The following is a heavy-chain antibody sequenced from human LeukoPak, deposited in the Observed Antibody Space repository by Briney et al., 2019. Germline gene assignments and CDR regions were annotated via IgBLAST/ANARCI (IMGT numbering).Heavy chain of an antibody. CDR1: GFTFSSYG. D-gene: IGHD6-13*01. CDR2: IRYDGSNK. CDR3: ANLYSSSYKFDY. J-gene: IGHJ4*02. Sequence: GGSLRLSCAASGFTFSSYGMHWVRQAPGKGLEWVAFIRYDGSNKYYADSVKGRFTISRDNSKNTLYLRMNSLRAEDTAAYYCANLYSSSYKFDYWGQGTLVTVSS. V-gene: IGHV3-30*02.